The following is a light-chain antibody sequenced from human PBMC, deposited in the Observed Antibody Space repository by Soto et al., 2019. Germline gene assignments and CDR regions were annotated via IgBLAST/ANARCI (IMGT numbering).Light chain of an antibody. Sequence: EIVMTQSPATLSVSPWERATLSCRASQSVSSNLAWYQQKPGQAPRLLIYGASTRATGIPARFSGSGSGTDFTLTISSLEPEDFAVYYCQQRRSWQVTFGQGTRLEIK. J-gene: IGKJ5*01. CDR3: QQRRSWQVT. CDR1: QSVSSN. CDR2: GAS. V-gene: IGKV3-15*01.